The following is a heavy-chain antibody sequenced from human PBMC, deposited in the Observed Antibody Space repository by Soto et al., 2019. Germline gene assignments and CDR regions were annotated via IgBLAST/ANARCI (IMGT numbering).Heavy chain of an antibody. CDR3: ARGIRGYSYGLRPGNWFDP. D-gene: IGHD5-18*01. CDR1: GGSISSYY. CDR2: IYYSGST. J-gene: IGHJ5*02. V-gene: IGHV4-59*01. Sequence: PSETLSLTCTVSGGSISSYYWSWIRQPPGKGLEWIGYIYYSGSTNYNPSLKSRVTISADTSKNQFSLKLSSVTAADTAVYYCARGIRGYSYGLRPGNWFDPWGQGTLVTGSA.